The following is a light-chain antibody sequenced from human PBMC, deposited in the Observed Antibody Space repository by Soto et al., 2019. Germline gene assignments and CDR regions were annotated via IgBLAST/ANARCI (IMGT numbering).Light chain of an antibody. J-gene: IGLJ2*01. CDR2: DNN. CDR1: SSNIGNNY. V-gene: IGLV1-51*01. Sequence: QSVLTQPPSVSAAPGQMVTVSCSGGSSNIGNNYVSWYQHLPGIAPKLLIYDNNERPSGIPDRFSGSKSGTSATLGITGLQAGDEADYYCATWDTSLNGVVFGGGTNLTVL. CDR3: ATWDTSLNGVV.